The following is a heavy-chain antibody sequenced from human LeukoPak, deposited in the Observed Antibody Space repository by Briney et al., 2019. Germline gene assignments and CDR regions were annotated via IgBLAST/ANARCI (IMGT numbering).Heavy chain of an antibody. CDR3: ARGGGDYGDKRYGTDV. D-gene: IGHD4-17*01. J-gene: IGHJ6*04. CDR1: GYTFISYA. V-gene: IGHV1-3*01. CDR2: INAGNGNT. Sequence: GASVKVSCKASGYTFISYAMHWVRQAPGQRLEWMGWINAGNGNTKYSQKFQGRVTITRDTSASTAYMELSSLISEDTAVYYCARGGGDYGDKRYGTDVWGKGTTVTVSS.